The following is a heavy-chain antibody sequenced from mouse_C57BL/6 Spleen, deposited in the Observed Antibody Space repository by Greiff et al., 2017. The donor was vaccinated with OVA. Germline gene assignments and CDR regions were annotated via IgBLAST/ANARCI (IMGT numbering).Heavy chain of an antibody. Sequence: VQLQQSGAELAKPGASVKLSCKASGYTFTSYWMHWVKQRPGQGLEWIGYITPSSGYTTYNQKFKDKATLTAEQSSSTAYMQLSSLTYEDSAVYYCRREGYGGFAYWGQGTLVTVSA. V-gene: IGHV1-7*01. CDR1: GYTFTSYW. CDR2: ITPSSGYT. J-gene: IGHJ3*01. D-gene: IGHD2-2*01. CDR3: RREGYGGFAY.